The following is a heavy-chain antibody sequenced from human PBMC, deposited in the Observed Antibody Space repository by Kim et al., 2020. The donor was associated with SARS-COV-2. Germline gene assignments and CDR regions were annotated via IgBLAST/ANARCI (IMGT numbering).Heavy chain of an antibody. CDR2: IYYSGST. CDR1: GGSISSSSYY. Sequence: SETLSLTCTVSGGSISSSSYYWGWIRQPPGKGLEWIGSIYYSGSTYYNPSLKSRVTISVDTSKNQFSLKLSSVTAADTAVYYCARHGRIAARRSYYYYGMDVWGQGTTVTVSS. J-gene: IGHJ6*02. V-gene: IGHV4-39*01. D-gene: IGHD6-6*01. CDR3: ARHGRIAARRSYYYYGMDV.